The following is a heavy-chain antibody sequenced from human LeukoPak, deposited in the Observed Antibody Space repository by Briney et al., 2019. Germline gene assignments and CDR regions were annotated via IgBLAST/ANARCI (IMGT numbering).Heavy chain of an antibody. D-gene: IGHD3-10*01. CDR3: ARYYIEGRCFDY. Sequence: ASVKVSCKASGYTFTGYYIHWVRQAPGQGLEWMGWINPNSGGTNYAQKFQGRVTMTRDTSIRTAYMELSRLRSDDTAMYFCARYYIEGRCFDYWGQGTLVTVSS. CDR1: GYTFTGYY. CDR2: INPNSGGT. V-gene: IGHV1-2*02. J-gene: IGHJ4*02.